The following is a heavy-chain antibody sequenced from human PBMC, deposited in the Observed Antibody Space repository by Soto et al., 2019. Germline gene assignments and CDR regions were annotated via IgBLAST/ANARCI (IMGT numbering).Heavy chain of an antibody. D-gene: IGHD3-22*01. CDR3: ARKDKSGYFNWFDP. J-gene: IGHJ5*02. Sequence: GESLKISCRTSGYKFTSYWIAWVRQMPGKGLEWMGIIFPSDSDTRYSPSFQGQVTISADRSTSTVFLQWASLKASDAAVYFCARKDKSGYFNWFDPWGQGTLVTVSS. CDR1: GYKFTSYW. CDR2: IFPSDSDT. V-gene: IGHV5-51*01.